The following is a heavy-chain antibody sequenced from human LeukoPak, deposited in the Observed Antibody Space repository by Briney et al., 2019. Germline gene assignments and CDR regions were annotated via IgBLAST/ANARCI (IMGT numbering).Heavy chain of an antibody. V-gene: IGHV1-2*02. J-gene: IGHJ4*02. CDR3: ARGGTPTVWDVDTTGDY. D-gene: IGHD5-18*01. CDR1: GYTFSGYS. CDR2: INPNSGGT. Sequence: VASVKVSCKASGYTFSGYSLHWVRQAPGQGLEWMGWINPNSGGTNYAQKFQGRVTMTRDTSISTAYMELSRLRSDDTAVYYCARGGTPTVWDVDTTGDYWGQGTLVTVSS.